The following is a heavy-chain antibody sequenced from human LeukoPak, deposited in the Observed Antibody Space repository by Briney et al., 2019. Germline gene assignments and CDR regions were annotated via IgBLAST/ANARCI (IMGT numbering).Heavy chain of an antibody. Sequence: PSETLSLTXSVSGDSISSDYWSWIGQLAGKGLEWIGRIYTTGSTNYNPSLKSRVTMSVDMSKNQFSLKLSSVTAADTAVYYCASASGYWGQGTLVTVSS. CDR1: GDSISSDY. CDR3: ASASGY. D-gene: IGHD6-19*01. V-gene: IGHV4-4*07. CDR2: IYTTGST. J-gene: IGHJ4*02.